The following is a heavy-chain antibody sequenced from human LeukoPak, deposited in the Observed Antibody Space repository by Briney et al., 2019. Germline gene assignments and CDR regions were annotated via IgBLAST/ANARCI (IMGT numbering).Heavy chain of an antibody. CDR3: ARFQFSAARDMDV. V-gene: IGHV1-69*13. CDR2: IIPIFGTA. J-gene: IGHJ6*03. CDR1: GGTFSSYA. D-gene: IGHD2-15*01. Sequence: SVKVSCKASGGTFSSYAISWVRQAPGQGLEWMGGIIPIFGTANYAQKFQGRVTITADESTSTAYMELSSLRSEDTAVYYCARFQFSAARDMDVWGKGTTVTVSS.